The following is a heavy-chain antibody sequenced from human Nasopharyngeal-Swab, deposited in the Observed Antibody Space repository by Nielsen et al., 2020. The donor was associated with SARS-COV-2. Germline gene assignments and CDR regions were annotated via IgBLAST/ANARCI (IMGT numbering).Heavy chain of an antibody. CDR2: INSDGTST. Sequence: GESLKISCAAPGFRNNWVHWVRQAPGKGLVWVSRINSDGTSTAYADSVKGRFTISRDNSKNTLYLQMNSLRAEDTAMYYCHLSSGYDGYINYWGQGTLVTVSS. D-gene: IGHD3-22*01. CDR3: HLSSGYDGYINY. V-gene: IGHV3-74*01. J-gene: IGHJ4*02. CDR1: GFRNNW.